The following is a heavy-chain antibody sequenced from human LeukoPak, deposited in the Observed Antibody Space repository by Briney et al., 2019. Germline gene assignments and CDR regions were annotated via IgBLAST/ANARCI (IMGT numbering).Heavy chain of an antibody. D-gene: IGHD6-19*01. Sequence: GGSLRLSCAASGFTFSSYGMHWVRQAPGKGLEWVAFIRYDGSNKYYADSVKGRFTISRDNSKNTLYLQMNSLRAEDTAVYYCAKVMSRLRAVAASGAFDIWGQGTMVTVSS. J-gene: IGHJ3*02. CDR2: IRYDGSNK. CDR3: AKVMSRLRAVAASGAFDI. V-gene: IGHV3-30*02. CDR1: GFTFSSYG.